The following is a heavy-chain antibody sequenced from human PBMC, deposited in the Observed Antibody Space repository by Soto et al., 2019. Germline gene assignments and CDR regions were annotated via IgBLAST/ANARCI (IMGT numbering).Heavy chain of an antibody. CDR3: AGASGWKFDY. CDR2: VDADGSGT. D-gene: IGHD1-1*01. CDR1: GFSFSSYG. J-gene: IGHJ4*02. V-gene: IGHV3-74*01. Sequence: VHLVESGGGLVQPGGSLRLSCAASGFSFSSYGMHGVRQAPGTGLVWVSRVDADGSGTTYAGSVKGRFSISRDNAKNTVSLQMNNLRAEDTAVYYCAGASGWKFDYWGLGVLVTVSS.